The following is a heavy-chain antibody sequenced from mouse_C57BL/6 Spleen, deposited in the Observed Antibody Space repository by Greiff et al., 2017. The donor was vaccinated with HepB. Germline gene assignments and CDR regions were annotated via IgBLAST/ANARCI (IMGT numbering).Heavy chain of an antibody. J-gene: IGHJ4*01. Sequence: VQLQQSGPELVKPGASVKIPCKASGYTFTDYNMDWVKQSHGKSLEWIGDINPNNGGTIYNQKFKGKATLTVDKSSSTAYMELRSLTSEDTAVYYCARTSDYGSSYPYYAMDYWGQGTSVTVSS. CDR2: INPNNGGT. V-gene: IGHV1-18*01. D-gene: IGHD1-1*01. CDR3: ARTSDYGSSYPYYAMDY. CDR1: GYTFTDYN.